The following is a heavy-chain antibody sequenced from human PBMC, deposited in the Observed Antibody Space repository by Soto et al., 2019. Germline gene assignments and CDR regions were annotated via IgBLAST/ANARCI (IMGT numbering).Heavy chain of an antibody. CDR1: GFSLTTLPVC. CDR2: IYWDDDK. J-gene: IGHJ4*02. D-gene: IGHD1-1*01. CDR3: AHRLGGFTWNDGYLDY. Sequence: SGPTLVNPTQTLILTFSFSGFSLTTLPVCVAWIRQPPGKALEWLAVIYWDDDKRYSPSLRSRLTISKDTSKDQVVLSMTNMDPVDTATYYCAHRLGGFTWNDGYLDYWGQGTLVTVSS. V-gene: IGHV2-5*02.